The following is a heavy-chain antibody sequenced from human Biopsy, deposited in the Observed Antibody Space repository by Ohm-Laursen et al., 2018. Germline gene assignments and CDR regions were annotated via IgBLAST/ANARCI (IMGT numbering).Heavy chain of an antibody. CDR1: DGSINSYY. J-gene: IGHJ4*02. CDR2: IYYSGST. V-gene: IGHV4-59*01. Sequence: SETLSLTCIVSDGSINSYYWNWIRQPPGKRLEWIGNIYYSGSTNFNPSLKSRVTISVDRSKNHFSLELSSVTAADTAVYYCARVGVGAPSIDYFDSWGQGALVTVSS. CDR3: ARVGVGAPSIDYFDS. D-gene: IGHD1-26*01.